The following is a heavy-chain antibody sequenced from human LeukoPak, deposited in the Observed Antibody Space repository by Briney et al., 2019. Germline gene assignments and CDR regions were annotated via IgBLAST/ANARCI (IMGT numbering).Heavy chain of an antibody. Sequence: ASVKVSCKASGYTFTRYYIHWVRQAPVQGLEWMGWINPNSGDTNYAQKFQGRVAMTRDTSISTAYMELSRLRSDDTAVYYCARGVLRDHFDYWGQGTLVIVSS. CDR3: ARGVLRDHFDY. D-gene: IGHD3-16*01. CDR1: GYTFTRYY. CDR2: INPNSGDT. V-gene: IGHV1-2*02. J-gene: IGHJ4*02.